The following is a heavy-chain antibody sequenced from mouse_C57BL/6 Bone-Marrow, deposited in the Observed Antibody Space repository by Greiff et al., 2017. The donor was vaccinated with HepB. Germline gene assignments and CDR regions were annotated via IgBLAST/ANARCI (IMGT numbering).Heavy chain of an antibody. V-gene: IGHV2-9-1*01. J-gene: IGHJ2*01. CDR3: ARSTYYYGSSPGPYFDY. CDR1: GFSLTSYA. CDR2: IWTGGGT. D-gene: IGHD1-1*01. Sequence: VKLVESGPGLVAPSQSLSITCTVSGFSLTSYAISWVRQPPGKGLEWLGVIWTGGGTNYNSALKSRLSISTDNSKSQVFLKMNSLQTDDTARYYCARSTYYYGSSPGPYFDYWGQGTTLTVSS.